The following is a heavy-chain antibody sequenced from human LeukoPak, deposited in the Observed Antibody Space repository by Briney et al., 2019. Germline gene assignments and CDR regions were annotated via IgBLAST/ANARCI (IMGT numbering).Heavy chain of an antibody. CDR1: GFTFSTYS. CDR2: ISTGYI. V-gene: IGHV3-21*01. CDR3: AELGITMIGGV. Sequence: PGGSLRLSCAASGFTFSTYSMSWVRQAPGKGLEWVSSISTGYIYYADSVKGRFTISRDNAKNSLYLQMNSLRAEDTAVYYCAELGITMIGGVWGKGTTVTISS. D-gene: IGHD3-10*02. J-gene: IGHJ6*04.